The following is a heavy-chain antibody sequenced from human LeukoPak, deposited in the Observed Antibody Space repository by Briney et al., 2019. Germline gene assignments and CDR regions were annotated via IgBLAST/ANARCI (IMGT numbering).Heavy chain of an antibody. J-gene: IGHJ4*02. V-gene: IGHV3-48*01. CDR1: GFTFSSYS. CDR3: ARAEAATRAYYFDY. D-gene: IGHD6-13*01. CDR2: ISSSSSTI. Sequence: GRSLRLSCAASGFTFSSYSMNWVRQAPGKGLEWVSYISSSSSTIYYADSVKGRFTISRDNAKNSLYLQMNSLRAEDTAVYYCARAEAATRAYYFDYWGQGTLVTATS.